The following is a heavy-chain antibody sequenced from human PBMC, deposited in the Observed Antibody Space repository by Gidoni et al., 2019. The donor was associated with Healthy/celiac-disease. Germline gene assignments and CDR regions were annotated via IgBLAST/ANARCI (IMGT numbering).Heavy chain of an antibody. CDR3: ATAGRVNTRNWFDP. V-gene: IGHV1-24*01. CDR2: FDPEDGET. D-gene: IGHD5-18*01. J-gene: IGHJ5*02. CDR1: GYTLTELS. Sequence: QVQLVQSGAEVKKPGSSVKVPCKVSGYTLTELSMHWVRTAPGKGLERMGGFDPEDGETSYAQKFQGRVTMTEDTSTDTAYMELSSLRSEDTAVYYCATAGRVNTRNWFDPWGQGTLVTVSS.